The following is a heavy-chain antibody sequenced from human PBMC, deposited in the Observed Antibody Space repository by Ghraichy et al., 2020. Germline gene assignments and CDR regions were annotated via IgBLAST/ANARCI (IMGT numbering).Heavy chain of an antibody. Sequence: ASVKVSCKASGYTFTSYGISWVRQAPGQGLEWMGWISAYNGNTNYAQKLQGRVTMTTDTSTSTAYMELRSLRSDDTAVYYCARGRIGGYCSSTSCYTENNDYWGQGTLVTVSS. CDR2: ISAYNGNT. CDR1: GYTFTSYG. J-gene: IGHJ4*02. CDR3: ARGRIGGYCSSTSCYTENNDY. V-gene: IGHV1-18*04. D-gene: IGHD2-2*02.